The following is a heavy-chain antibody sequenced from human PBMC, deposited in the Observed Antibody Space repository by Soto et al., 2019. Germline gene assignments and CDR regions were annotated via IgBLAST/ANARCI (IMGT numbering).Heavy chain of an antibody. J-gene: IGHJ4*02. V-gene: IGHV3-23*01. Sequence: EVQLLESGGGLVQPGGSLRLSCVASGFTFSTYAMSWVRQAPGKGLEWVSSLSGSGGRTIYADSVKGRFTISRDNSKDTLYLQMNSLRAEDTAVYYCAGLYCSSMNCHPYWGQGTLVTVSS. D-gene: IGHD2-2*01. CDR2: LSGSGGRT. CDR1: GFTFSTYA. CDR3: AGLYCSSMNCHPY.